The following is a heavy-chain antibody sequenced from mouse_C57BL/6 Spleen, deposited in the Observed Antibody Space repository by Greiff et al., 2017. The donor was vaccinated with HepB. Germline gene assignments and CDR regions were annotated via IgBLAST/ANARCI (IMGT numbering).Heavy chain of an antibody. CDR1: GYAFSSYW. CDR2: IYPGDGDT. Sequence: QLQQSGAELVKPGASVKISCKASGYAFSSYWMNWVKQRPGKGLEWIGQIYPGDGDTNYNGKFKGKATLTADKSSSTAYMQLSSLTSEDSAVYFCARGDYYGSFYFDYWGQGTTLTVSS. J-gene: IGHJ2*01. D-gene: IGHD1-1*01. CDR3: ARGDYYGSFYFDY. V-gene: IGHV1-80*01.